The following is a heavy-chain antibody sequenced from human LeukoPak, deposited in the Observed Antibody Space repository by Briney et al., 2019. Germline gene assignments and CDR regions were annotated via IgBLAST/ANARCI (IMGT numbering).Heavy chain of an antibody. CDR2: IRYDGSNK. CDR3: AKDRDSIAVAEVDY. J-gene: IGHJ4*02. CDR1: GFTFSSYG. D-gene: IGHD6-19*01. V-gene: IGHV3-30*02. Sequence: GGSLRLSCAASGFTFSSYGMHWVRQAPGKGLEWVAFIRYDGSNKYYADSVKGRFTISRDNSKNTLYLQMNSLRAEDTAVYYCAKDRDSIAVAEVDYWGQGTLVTVSS.